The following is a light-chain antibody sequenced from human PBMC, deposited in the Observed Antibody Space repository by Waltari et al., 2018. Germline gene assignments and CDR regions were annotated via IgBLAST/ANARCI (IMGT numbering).Light chain of an antibody. V-gene: IGLV2-14*03. J-gene: IGLJ3*02. CDR1: SSDLGGYNF. CDR2: DVS. Sequence: QSALTQPASVSGSLGPSITISCTGTSSDLGGYNFFSWYQQHPGLAPKLIIYDVSNRPSGVSDRFSGSKSGNTASLTISGLQAEDAADYYCNSYTSTTTPVFGGGTKVTVL. CDR3: NSYTSTTTPV.